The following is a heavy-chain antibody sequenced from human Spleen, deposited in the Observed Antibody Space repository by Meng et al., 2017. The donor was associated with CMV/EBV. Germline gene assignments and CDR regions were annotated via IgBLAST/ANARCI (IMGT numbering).Heavy chain of an antibody. CDR2: ISGSGGST. Sequence: GESLKISCAASGFTFDDYVMHWVRQVPGKGLEWVSAISGSGGSTYYADSVKGRFTISRDNSKNTLYLQMNSLRAEDTAVYYCAKGSGSYGLDWFDPWGQGTLVTVSS. CDR1: GFTFDDYV. V-gene: IGHV3-23*01. D-gene: IGHD1-26*01. CDR3: AKGSGSYGLDWFDP. J-gene: IGHJ5*02.